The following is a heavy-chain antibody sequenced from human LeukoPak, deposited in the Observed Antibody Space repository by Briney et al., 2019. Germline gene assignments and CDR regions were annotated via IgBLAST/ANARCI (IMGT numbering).Heavy chain of an antibody. CDR2: IYYSGST. Sequence: SETLSLTCTVSGGSISSYYWSWIRQPPGKGLEWIGYIYYSGSTNYNPSLKGRVTISVDTSKNQFSLKLSSVTAADTAVYYCARRIAVAGQFDPWGQGTLVTVSS. V-gene: IGHV4-59*01. CDR1: GGSISSYY. J-gene: IGHJ5*02. D-gene: IGHD6-19*01. CDR3: ARRIAVAGQFDP.